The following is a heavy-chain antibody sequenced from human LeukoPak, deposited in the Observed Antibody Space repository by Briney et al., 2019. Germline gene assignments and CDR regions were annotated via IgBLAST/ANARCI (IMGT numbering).Heavy chain of an antibody. CDR3: ARDPGYSSGWYGVFDY. CDR1: GNSVSSNSAT. J-gene: IGHJ4*02. V-gene: IGHV6-1*01. D-gene: IGHD6-19*01. Sequence: SQTLSLTCAISGNSVSSNSATWNWIRQSPSRGLECLGRTYYKSKWYNDYAVSVKSRITINPDTSKNQFSLQLNSVTPEDTAVYYCARDPGYSSGWYGVFDYWGQGTLVTVSS. CDR2: TYYKSKWYN.